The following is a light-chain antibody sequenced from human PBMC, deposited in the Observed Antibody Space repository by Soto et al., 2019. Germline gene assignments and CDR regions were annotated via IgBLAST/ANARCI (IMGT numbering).Light chain of an antibody. CDR2: GVS. Sequence: EIVLTQSPGTLSLSPGERATLSCRASQSVSNSHLAWHQQKPGQAPRLLIFGVSSRATGIPDRFSGSGSGTDFTLTISRLEPEDFAVYYCQQYGSSPLTFGQGTRLEIK. V-gene: IGKV3-20*01. CDR1: QSVSNSH. CDR3: QQYGSSPLT. J-gene: IGKJ5*01.